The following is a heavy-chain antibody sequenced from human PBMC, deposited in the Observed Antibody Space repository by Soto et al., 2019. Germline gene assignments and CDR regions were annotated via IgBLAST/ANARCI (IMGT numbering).Heavy chain of an antibody. CDR3: ARMGVVVVADYYYGMDV. V-gene: IGHV4-59*01. Sequence: PXGILSRKCTVPGGCISSYYWSWIRQPPGKGLEWIGYIYYSVSTNYNPSLKSRVTISVDTSKNQFSLKLSSVTAADTAVYYCARMGVVVVADYYYGMDVWGQGTTVTVSS. J-gene: IGHJ6*02. CDR1: GGCISSYY. D-gene: IGHD2-15*01. CDR2: IYYSVST.